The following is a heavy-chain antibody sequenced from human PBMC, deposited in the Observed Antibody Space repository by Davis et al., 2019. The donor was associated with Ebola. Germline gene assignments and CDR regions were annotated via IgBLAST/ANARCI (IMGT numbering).Heavy chain of an antibody. D-gene: IGHD3-3*01. CDR1: GFTVNDNY. J-gene: IGHJ4*02. V-gene: IGHV3-23*01. CDR3: AKDGSYSYYDFWSGYGFDY. Sequence: GESLKISCAASGFTVNDNYVTWVRQAPGKGLEWVSSISGSGYNTNSVASVKGRFTISRDNSQNTLYLQMNSLRAEDTAVYYCAKDGSYSYYDFWSGYGFDYWGQGALVTVSS. CDR2: ISGSGYNT.